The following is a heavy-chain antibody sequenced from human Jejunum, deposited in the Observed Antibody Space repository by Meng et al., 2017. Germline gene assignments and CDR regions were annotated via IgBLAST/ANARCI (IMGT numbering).Heavy chain of an antibody. CDR3: ARGEWELPDDY. J-gene: IGHJ4*02. V-gene: IGHV3-21*01. CDR2: ISRSSSYI. D-gene: IGHD2-2*01. Sequence: GESLKISCAASGSTFSSFAMNWVRQAPGKGLEWVSSISRSSSYIYYTDSVKGRFTVSRDNAKNLLSLHMNSLKSYDTAVYFCARGEWELPDDYWGQGTLVTVSS. CDR1: GSTFSSFA.